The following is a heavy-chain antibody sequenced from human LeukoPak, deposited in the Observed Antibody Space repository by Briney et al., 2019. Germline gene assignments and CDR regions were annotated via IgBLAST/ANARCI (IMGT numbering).Heavy chain of an antibody. D-gene: IGHD6-19*01. CDR3: ARQRSGWYQLYNWFDP. J-gene: IGHJ5*02. V-gene: IGHV5-51*01. CDR2: IYPGDSDT. Sequence: GESLKISCKGSGYSFTSYWNGWVRQMPGKGLEWMGIIYPGDSDTRYSPSFQGQVTISADKSISTAYLQWSSLKASDTAIYYCARQRSGWYQLYNWFDPWGQGTLVTVSS. CDR1: GYSFTSYW.